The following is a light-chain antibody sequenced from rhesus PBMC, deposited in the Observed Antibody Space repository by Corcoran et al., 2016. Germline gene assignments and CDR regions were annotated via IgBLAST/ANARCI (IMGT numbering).Light chain of an antibody. CDR2: EVS. Sequence: QAAPTQSPSMSGSPGQSVTISCTGTSSDVGGYNRVSWYQQHPGKAPKLMIYEVSKRPSGVSDRFSGSKSANTASLTISGLQTEDGADYSCSSDASSGTLIFGSGTRLTVL. V-gene: IGLV2-13*03. CDR1: SSDVGGYNR. CDR3: SSDASSGTLI. J-gene: IGLJ1*01.